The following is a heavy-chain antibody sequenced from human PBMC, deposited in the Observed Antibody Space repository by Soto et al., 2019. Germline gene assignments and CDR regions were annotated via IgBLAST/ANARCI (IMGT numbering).Heavy chain of an antibody. Sequence: QVQLQESGPGLVKPSQTLSLTCTVSGGSISSGGYYWSWIRQHPGKGLEWIGYIYYSGSTYYNPSHHSRVTIAVDTSKNQFSLKLSSVTAADTAVYYCARWEKGYYYGMDVWGHGTTVTVSS. V-gene: IGHV4-31*03. J-gene: IGHJ6*02. CDR2: IYYSGST. CDR1: GGSISSGGYY. D-gene: IGHD1-26*01. CDR3: ARWEKGYYYGMDV.